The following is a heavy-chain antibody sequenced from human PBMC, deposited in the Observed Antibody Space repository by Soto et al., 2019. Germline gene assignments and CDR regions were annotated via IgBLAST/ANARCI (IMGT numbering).Heavy chain of an antibody. J-gene: IGHJ4*02. CDR2: ISSSSIYI. CDR3: ARGFDDILTGSYSFDY. D-gene: IGHD3-9*01. CDR1: VFAFSIYS. Sequence: SGGSLRLSCAASVFAFSIYSMNWCRHAPGKGLEWPSSISSSSIYIYCSDSVKGRFTISRDNAKNSLYLQMNSLRTEDTAVYYCARGFDDILTGSYSFDYWGKGTLFTVSS. V-gene: IGHV3-21*01.